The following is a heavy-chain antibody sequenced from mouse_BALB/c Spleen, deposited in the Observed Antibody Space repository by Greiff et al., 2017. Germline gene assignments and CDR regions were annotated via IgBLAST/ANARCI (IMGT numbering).Heavy chain of an antibody. D-gene: IGHD4-1*02. CDR3: ARYNNWDDFDV. Sequence: VQLQQTGPELVKPGASVKISCKASGYSFTDYIMLWVKQSHGKSLEWIGNINPYYGSTSYNLKFKGKATLTVDKSSSTAYMQLNSLTSEDSAVYYCARYNNWDDFDVWGAGTTVTVSS. CDR2: INPYYGST. V-gene: IGHV1-39*01. CDR1: GYSFTDYI. J-gene: IGHJ1*01.